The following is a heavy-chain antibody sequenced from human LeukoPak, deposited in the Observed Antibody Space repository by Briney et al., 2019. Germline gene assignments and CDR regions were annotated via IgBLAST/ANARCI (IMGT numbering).Heavy chain of an antibody. V-gene: IGHV3-23*01. CDR1: GFAFSSFG. CDR2: INYHGGNT. D-gene: IGHD1-1*01. Sequence: GGSLRLSCAASGFAFSSFGMSWVRQAPGKGLEWVSAINYHGGNTYYADSVKGRFTISRDNSNNTLHLQINSLRAEDTALYFCARRYSTRNFFDSWGQGTLVAVSS. J-gene: IGHJ4*02. CDR3: ARRYSTRNFFDS.